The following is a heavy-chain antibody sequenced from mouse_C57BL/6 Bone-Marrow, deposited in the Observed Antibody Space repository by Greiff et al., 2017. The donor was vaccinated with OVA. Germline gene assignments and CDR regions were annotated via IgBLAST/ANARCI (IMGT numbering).Heavy chain of an antibody. J-gene: IGHJ4*01. D-gene: IGHD2-2*01. CDR3: ARDGGYGSCYAMDY. CDR1: GYTFTSYV. Sequence: VQLQQSGPELVKPGASVKMSCKASGYTFTSYVMHWVKQKPGQGLEWIGYIYPYNDGTKYNEKFKGKATLTSDKSSSTAYMELSSLTSEDSAVYYCARDGGYGSCYAMDYWGQGTSVTVSS. CDR2: IYPYNDGT. V-gene: IGHV1-14*01.